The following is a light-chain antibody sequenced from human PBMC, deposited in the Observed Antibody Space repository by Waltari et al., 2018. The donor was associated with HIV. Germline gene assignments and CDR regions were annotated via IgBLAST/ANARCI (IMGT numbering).Light chain of an antibody. V-gene: IGLV1-47*01. CDR2: RDN. CDR3: AAWDDSLGGFYV. Sequence: QSVLTQPPSASATPGQRVTISCSGSSSNIGTNYVFWYQQLPGTAPQLLIFRDNERPSGVPDRFSGSRSGTSASLVISGLRSEDEAEYYCAAWDDSLGGFYVFGSGTRVTVL. CDR1: SSNIGTNY. J-gene: IGLJ1*01.